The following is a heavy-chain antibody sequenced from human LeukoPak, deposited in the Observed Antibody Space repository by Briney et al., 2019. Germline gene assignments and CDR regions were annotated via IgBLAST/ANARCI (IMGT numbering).Heavy chain of an antibody. CDR2: IYYSGST. J-gene: IGHJ4*02. V-gene: IGHV4-39*01. CDR3: ARAAWGAVAEAYYFDN. CDR1: GGSISSSSYY. Sequence: SETLSLTCTVSGGSISSSSYYWGWIRQPPGKGLEWTGSIYYSGSTYYNPSLKSRVTISVDTSKNQFPLKLSSVTAADTAVYYCARAAWGAVAEAYYFDNWGQGTLVTVSS. D-gene: IGHD6-19*01.